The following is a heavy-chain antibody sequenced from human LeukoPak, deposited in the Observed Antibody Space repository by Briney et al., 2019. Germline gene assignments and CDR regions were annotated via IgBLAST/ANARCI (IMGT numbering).Heavy chain of an antibody. D-gene: IGHD2-2*01. CDR1: GFTFPTYG. CDR2: IWYDGGNK. Sequence: PGGSLRLSCAASGFTFPTYGMHWVRQAPGKGLEWVAVIWYDGGNKYYADSVKGRFTISRDNSENTLYLQMDSLRAEDTAVYYCARAYCGSSNCYRFFGMDVWGRGTTVTVSS. CDR3: ARAYCGSSNCYRFFGMDV. V-gene: IGHV3-33*01. J-gene: IGHJ6*02.